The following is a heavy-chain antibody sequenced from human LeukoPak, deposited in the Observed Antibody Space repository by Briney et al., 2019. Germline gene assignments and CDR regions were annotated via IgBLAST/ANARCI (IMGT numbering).Heavy chain of an antibody. Sequence: ASVKVSRKASGYTFTSYGISWVRQAPGQGLEWMGWISVYNGNRNYAQKLQGRVTMTTDTSTSTAYMELRSLISDDTAVYYCARDRRPSDIVATITVSPFDYWGQGTLVTVSS. D-gene: IGHD5-12*01. V-gene: IGHV1-18*01. J-gene: IGHJ4*02. CDR3: ARDRRPSDIVATITVSPFDY. CDR2: ISVYNGNR. CDR1: GYTFTSYG.